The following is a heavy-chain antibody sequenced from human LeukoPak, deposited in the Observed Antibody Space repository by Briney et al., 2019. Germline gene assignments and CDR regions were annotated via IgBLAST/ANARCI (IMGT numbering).Heavy chain of an antibody. CDR2: IWYDGSKA. J-gene: IGHJ4*02. CDR1: GFTFGSHG. D-gene: IGHD2-21*01. V-gene: IGHV3-33*01. CDR3: ARIKGFCSDY. Sequence: PGGSLRLSCAASGFTFGSHGMHWVRQAPGKGLEWVALIWYDGSKAYYADSVRGRFTISRGNAKNSLLLQMNSLRAEDTAVYYCARIKGFCSDYWGQGTLVTVSS.